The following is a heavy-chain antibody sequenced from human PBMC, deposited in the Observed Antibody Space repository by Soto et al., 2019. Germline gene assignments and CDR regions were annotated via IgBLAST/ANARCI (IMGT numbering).Heavy chain of an antibody. V-gene: IGHV1-46*01. CDR2: INPSGGST. CDR1: GYTFTSYY. D-gene: IGHD6-19*01. CDR3: ATRGSGWGEVYYYGMDV. Sequence: ASVKVSCKASGYTFTSYYMHWVRQAPGQGLEWMGIINPSGGSTSYAQKFQGRVTMTRDTSTSTVYMELSSLRSEDTAVYYCATRGSGWGEVYYYGMDVWRQRTTVTVSS. J-gene: IGHJ6*02.